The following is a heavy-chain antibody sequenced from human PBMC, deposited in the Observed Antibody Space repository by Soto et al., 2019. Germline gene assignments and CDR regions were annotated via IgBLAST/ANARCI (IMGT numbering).Heavy chain of an antibody. CDR3: ATSIKVARNKYAMDV. V-gene: IGHV3-23*01. Sequence: CGASRCTFRSNAMSWLRQPPGKRLQPVSTISGSGGSTYYADSVKGRFTISRDNAKNSLYLQMNSLRAEDTAVYYCATSIKVARNKYAMDVWGPGATVTVSS. CDR1: RCTFRSNA. D-gene: IGHD5-12*01. CDR2: ISGSGGST. J-gene: IGHJ6*02.